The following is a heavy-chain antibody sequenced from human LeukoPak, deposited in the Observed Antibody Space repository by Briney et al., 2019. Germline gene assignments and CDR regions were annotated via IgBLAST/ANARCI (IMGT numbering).Heavy chain of an antibody. CDR2: ISAYNGNT. Sequence: GASVKVSCKASGYTFTSYGISWVRQAPGQGLEWMGWISAYNGNTNYAQKLQGRVTMTTDTSTSTAYMELRSLRSDDTAVYYCARDLSLYYYDSSGYPLDYWGQGTLVTVSS. CDR3: ARDLSLYYYDSSGYPLDY. CDR1: GYTFTSYG. J-gene: IGHJ4*02. V-gene: IGHV1-18*01. D-gene: IGHD3-22*01.